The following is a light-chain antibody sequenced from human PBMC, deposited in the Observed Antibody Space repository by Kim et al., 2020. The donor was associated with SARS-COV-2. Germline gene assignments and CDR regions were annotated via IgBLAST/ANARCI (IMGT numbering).Light chain of an antibody. J-gene: IGLJ1*01. CDR1: KLGDKH. V-gene: IGLV3-1*01. CDR2: QDS. Sequence: SYELTQPPSVSVSPGQTASITCSGEKLGDKHACWYQQRPGQSPVLVIYQDSNRPPGIPERFSGSISGNTATLTISGTQPMDEADYYCQAWDTSTHVFGPGTKVTVL. CDR3: QAWDTSTHV.